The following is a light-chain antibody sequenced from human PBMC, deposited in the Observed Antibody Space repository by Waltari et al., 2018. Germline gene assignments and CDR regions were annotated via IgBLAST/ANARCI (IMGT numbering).Light chain of an antibody. J-gene: IGKJ2*01. CDR2: AAS. V-gene: IGKV1-6*01. Sequence: AIQMTQSPSSLSASVGDRVPITCRASQGIRNDLGWDQQKPGKAPKLLIYAASSLQSGVPSRFSGSGSGTDFTLTISSLQPEDFATYYCLQDYNYPYTFGQGTKLEIK. CDR1: QGIRND. CDR3: LQDYNYPYT.